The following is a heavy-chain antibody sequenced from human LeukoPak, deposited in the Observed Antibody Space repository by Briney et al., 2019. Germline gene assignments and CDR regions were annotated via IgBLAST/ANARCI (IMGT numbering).Heavy chain of an antibody. J-gene: IGHJ4*02. Sequence: SETLSLTCTVSGGSISSYYWSWIRQPAGKGLEWIGRIYPSGNTNYNPSLKSRVTMSVDTSRNQFSLKLTSVTAADTAVYFCARGAEYYAIWRGYAGYSDYWGQGISVTVSS. D-gene: IGHD3-3*01. CDR3: ARGAEYYAIWRGYAGYSDY. CDR1: GGSISSYY. V-gene: IGHV4-4*07. CDR2: IYPSGNT.